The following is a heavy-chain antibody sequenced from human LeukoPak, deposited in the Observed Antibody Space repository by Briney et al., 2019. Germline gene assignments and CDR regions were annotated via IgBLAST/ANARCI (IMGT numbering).Heavy chain of an antibody. CDR1: GYTFTGYY. CDR3: ARDFRGSGSYCFDY. CDR2: INPNSGGT. J-gene: IGHJ4*02. Sequence: GASVKVSCKASGYTFTGYYMHWVRQAPGQGLEWMGWINPNSGGTNYAQKFQGRVTMTRDASISTAYMELSRLRSDDTAVYYCARDFRGSGSYCFDYWGQGTLVTVSS. D-gene: IGHD3-10*01. V-gene: IGHV1-2*02.